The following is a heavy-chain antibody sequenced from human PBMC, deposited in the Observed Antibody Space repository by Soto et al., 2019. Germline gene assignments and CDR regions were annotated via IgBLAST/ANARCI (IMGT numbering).Heavy chain of an antibody. CDR1: GFSLRTDAVG. CDR3: AHRIAAAGRTLDY. V-gene: IGHV2-5*01. D-gene: IGHD6-13*01. CDR2: IYWNGEK. Sequence: ESGPTLVSPTQTLTLTCTVSGFSLRTDAVGVAWIRQSPGKALEWLGIIYWNGEKRYKSSLQTRLTITRDTSKNQVVLTITDMAPLDTATYFCAHRIAAAGRTLDYWGQGVLVTVSS. J-gene: IGHJ4*02.